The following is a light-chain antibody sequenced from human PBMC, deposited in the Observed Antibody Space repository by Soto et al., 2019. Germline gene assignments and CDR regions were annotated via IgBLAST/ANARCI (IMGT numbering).Light chain of an antibody. J-gene: IGLJ1*01. CDR3: CSYAGRYTWV. CDR2: DVS. CDR1: SSDVGGYDY. Sequence: QSALTQPRSVSGSPGQSVTISCTGTSSDVGGYDYVSWYQQHPGKAPKFMIYDVSKRPSGVPDPFSGSKSGNTASLTISGLQADDEADYYCCSYAGRYTWVFGTGTKLTVL. V-gene: IGLV2-11*01.